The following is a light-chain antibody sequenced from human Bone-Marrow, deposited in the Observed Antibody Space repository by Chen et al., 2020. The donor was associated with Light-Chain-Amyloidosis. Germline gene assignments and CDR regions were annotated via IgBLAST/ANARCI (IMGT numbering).Light chain of an antibody. CDR2: ENY. CDR3: QSYDSSNRVV. CDR1: SGGVASNF. J-gene: IGLJ3*02. Sequence: NLMLTQPHAVSDSPGKTVAISCTRSSGGVASNFAQWYQQRPGSLPTIVIYENYRRPSGVPARFSGAIDASSSSASLTIAGLQTEDEALYYCQSYDSSNRVVFGGGTRLTVL. V-gene: IGLV6-57*01.